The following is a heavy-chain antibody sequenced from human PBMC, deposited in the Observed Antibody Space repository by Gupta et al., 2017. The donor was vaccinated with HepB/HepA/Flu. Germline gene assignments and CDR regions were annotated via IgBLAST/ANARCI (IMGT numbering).Heavy chain of an antibody. CDR1: GFLIGDYG. CDR3: AGYLDHSDTNGCDY. D-gene: IGHD2-8*01. V-gene: IGHV3-20*03. J-gene: IGHJ4*02. CDR2: INWNGGSA. Sequence: EVQLVASGGGVVRPGGSLRLSSASSGFLIGDYGMRWVRQAPVEGLEWVSYINWNGGSAAYVEAGMGRFTISRDNAMYSLNLQMKTLSTADTDLYCCAGYLDHSDTNGCDYWGQGTLVTVSS.